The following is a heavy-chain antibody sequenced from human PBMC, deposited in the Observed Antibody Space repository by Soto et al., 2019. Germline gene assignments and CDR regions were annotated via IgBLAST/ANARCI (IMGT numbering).Heavy chain of an antibody. Sequence: PSETLSLARTVSDAYISSDHCSWIRQSPGKGLEWIGYTSNSAPTIYNPSLKSRVTISADTSKNQFSLRLSSVTAADTAVYFCARLFRDVYNAVEYWGQRALVTVS. V-gene: IGHV4-59*08. CDR2: TSNSAPT. CDR1: DAYISSDH. D-gene: IGHD1-1*01. J-gene: IGHJ4*02. CDR3: ARLFRDVYNAVEY.